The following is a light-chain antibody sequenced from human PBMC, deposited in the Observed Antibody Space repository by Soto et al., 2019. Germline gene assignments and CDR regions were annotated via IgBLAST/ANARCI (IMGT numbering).Light chain of an antibody. V-gene: IGLV2-14*01. CDR3: SSYTTNITPVV. CDR2: EVS. J-gene: IGLJ2*01. Sequence: QSALTQPASVSASPGQSITISCTGTHSDVGGYDRVSWSQQHPGKPPKLIIFEVSYRPSGVSNRFSGSKSGNTASLTISGLQAEDEADYYCSSYTTNITPVVFGGGTKLTVL. CDR1: HSDVGGYDR.